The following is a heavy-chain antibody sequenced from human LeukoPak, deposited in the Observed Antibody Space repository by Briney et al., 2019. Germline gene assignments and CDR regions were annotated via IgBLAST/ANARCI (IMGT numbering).Heavy chain of an antibody. V-gene: IGHV1-2*02. J-gene: IGHJ6*03. CDR1: GYTFTGYY. Sequence: ASVKVSCKGSGYTFTGYYMRWVRQAPGQGLEWMGWINPNTGGTKYAQDFQGRVAMTRDTSISTVYMELSRLTSDDTAVYYCARDRAPRVTSTMDVWGKGTTVTVSS. D-gene: IGHD4-11*01. CDR2: INPNTGGT. CDR3: ARDRAPRVTSTMDV.